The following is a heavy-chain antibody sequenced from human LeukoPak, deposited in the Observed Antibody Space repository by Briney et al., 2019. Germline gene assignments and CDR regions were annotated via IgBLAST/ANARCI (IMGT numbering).Heavy chain of an antibody. J-gene: IGHJ4*02. CDR1: GFTFSSYS. V-gene: IGHV3-21*01. D-gene: IGHD5-24*01. Sequence: GGSLRLSCAASGFTFSSYSMNWVRQAPGKGLEWVSSISSSSNYIYYADSVKGRFTISRDNAKNSLYLQMNSLRAEDTAMYYCARGGDGYNSDLDYWGQGTLVTVSS. CDR3: ARGGDGYNSDLDY. CDR2: ISSSSNYI.